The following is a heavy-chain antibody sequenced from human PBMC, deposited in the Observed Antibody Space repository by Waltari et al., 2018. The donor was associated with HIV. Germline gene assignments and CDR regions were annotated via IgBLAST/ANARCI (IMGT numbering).Heavy chain of an antibody. CDR1: GYTFTSYQ. Sequence: QVQLVQSGAEVKKPGTSVKVCCGASGYTFTSYQINWEGQATGQGLEWMGWMNTNSGNTGYAQKLQGRVTMPRNTSISGAYMELSSVRSEYTAVYYCARGRGKELPAIFVEEVWGQGTTVTVSS. CDR3: ARGRGKELPAIFVEEV. J-gene: IGHJ6*01. V-gene: IGHV1-8*01. D-gene: IGHD2-21*02. CDR2: MNTNSGNT.